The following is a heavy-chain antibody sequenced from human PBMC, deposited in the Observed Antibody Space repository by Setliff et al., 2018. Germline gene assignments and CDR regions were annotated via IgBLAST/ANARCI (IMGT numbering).Heavy chain of an antibody. Sequence: GSLRLSCAASGFTFSSFAMTWVRQAPGKGLEWVSTIYSGDRSTFYTDSVKGRFIIYRDNDRDTLYLQMKSLKQDDTAIYYCTRDEMETFRYWGQGTLVTVSS. V-gene: IGHV3-23*05. CDR3: TRDEMETFRY. CDR1: GFTFSSFA. J-gene: IGHJ4*02. CDR2: IYSGDRST. D-gene: IGHD2-8*01.